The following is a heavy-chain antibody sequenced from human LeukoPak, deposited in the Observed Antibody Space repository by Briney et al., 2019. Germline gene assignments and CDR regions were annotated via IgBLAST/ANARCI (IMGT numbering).Heavy chain of an antibody. CDR1: GFAFRSHA. Sequence: PGGSLRLSCTASGFAFRSHAMHWVRQAPGKGLEWVAFIRYDGSKKFYADSVKGRFTISRDNAKNSLYVQMSSLRDEDTAVYYCARDLNWPGPWGQGSLVTVSS. D-gene: IGHD1-20*01. V-gene: IGHV3-30*02. J-gene: IGHJ5*02. CDR2: IRYDGSKK. CDR3: ARDLNWPGP.